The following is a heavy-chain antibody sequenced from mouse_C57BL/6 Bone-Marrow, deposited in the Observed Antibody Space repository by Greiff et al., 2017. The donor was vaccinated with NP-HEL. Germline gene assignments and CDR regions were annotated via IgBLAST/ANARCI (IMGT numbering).Heavy chain of an antibody. CDR2: IWWDDVK. V-gene: IGHV8-8*01. Sequence: QVTLKVCGPGILQPSQTLSLTCSFSGFSLSTFGMGVGWIRQPSGKGLEWLAPIWWDDVKYYNPALKSRLTISKDTSKNQVFLKIANVDTADTATYYCARYYYGSSWYFDVWGTGTTVTVSS. CDR1: GFSLSTFGMG. D-gene: IGHD1-1*01. CDR3: ARYYYGSSWYFDV. J-gene: IGHJ1*03.